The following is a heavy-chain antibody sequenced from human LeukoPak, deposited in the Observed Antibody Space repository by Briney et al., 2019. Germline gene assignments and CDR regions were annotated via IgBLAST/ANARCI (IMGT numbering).Heavy chain of an antibody. CDR2: INPNSGGT. Sequence: GASVKVSCKASGYTFTGYYMHWVRQAPGQGLEWMGWINPNSGGTNYAQKFQGRVTMTRDTSISTAYMELSRLRSDDTAVYYCAKNYYDSSGGDAFDIWGQGTMVTVSS. CDR3: AKNYYDSSGGDAFDI. V-gene: IGHV1-2*02. J-gene: IGHJ3*02. CDR1: GYTFTGYY. D-gene: IGHD3-22*01.